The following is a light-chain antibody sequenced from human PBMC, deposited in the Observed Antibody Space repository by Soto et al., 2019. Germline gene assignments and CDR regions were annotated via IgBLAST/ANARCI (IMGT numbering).Light chain of an antibody. J-gene: IGKJ5*01. CDR3: QQRSNWPIT. Sequence: EIVLTHSPGTLSLSPGERATLSCRASQSVSNNYLAWYQQKPGQAPRLLIYGASNRATGIPARFSGSGSGTEFTLTISSLEPEDFAVYYCQQRSNWPITFGQGTRLEIK. CDR2: GAS. CDR1: QSVSNNY. V-gene: IGKV3-11*01.